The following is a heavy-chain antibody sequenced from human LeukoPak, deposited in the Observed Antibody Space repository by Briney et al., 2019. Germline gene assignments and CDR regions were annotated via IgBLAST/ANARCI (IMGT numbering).Heavy chain of an antibody. V-gene: IGHV3-23*01. Sequence: GGSPRLFCAASAFTIINFALSWGRRAPGEGLECVSVISGSADSTYYADAVKGRFTISRDNAKNTLYLQMYSLRADDTAVYYCAKANYDSGSFYNVFPAYWGQGTLVTVSS. J-gene: IGHJ4*02. CDR1: AFTIINFA. CDR2: ISGSADST. CDR3: AKANYDSGSFYNVFPAY. D-gene: IGHD3-10*01.